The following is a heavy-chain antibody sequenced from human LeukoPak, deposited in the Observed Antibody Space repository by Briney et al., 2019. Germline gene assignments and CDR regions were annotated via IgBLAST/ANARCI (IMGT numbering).Heavy chain of an antibody. J-gene: IGHJ4*02. CDR1: GGSSSSYY. V-gene: IGHV4-59*01. Sequence: SETLSLTCTVSGGSSSSYYWSWIRQPPGKGLEWIGYIYYNGNTNYNPSLKSRVTISIDTSKNQFSLKLSSVTAADTAVYYCARARYYYTYWGQGTLVTVSS. CDR2: IYYNGNT. CDR3: ARARYYYTY.